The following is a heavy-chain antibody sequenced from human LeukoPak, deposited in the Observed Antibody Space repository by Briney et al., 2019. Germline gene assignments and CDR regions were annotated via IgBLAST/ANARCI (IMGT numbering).Heavy chain of an antibody. D-gene: IGHD2-15*01. V-gene: IGHV5-51*01. Sequence: GESLKISCKGSGYSFTDYWIAWVRQMPGKGLEWMGIIYPGDSDTRYSPSFQGQVTISADKSISTAYLQWNNLKASDTAMYYCAGQDIVVVATTTRAFDIWGQGTMVTVSS. CDR1: GYSFTDYW. J-gene: IGHJ3*02. CDR2: IYPGDSDT. CDR3: AGQDIVVVATTTRAFDI.